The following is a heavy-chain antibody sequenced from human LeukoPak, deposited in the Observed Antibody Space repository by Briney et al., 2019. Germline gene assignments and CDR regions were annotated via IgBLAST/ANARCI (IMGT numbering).Heavy chain of an antibody. D-gene: IGHD6-13*01. CDR3: ARDRAPYSSNWYFFDY. J-gene: IGHJ4*02. CDR2: ISAYNGNT. CDR1: GYAFTHYY. Sequence: ASVKVSCKASGYAFTHYYTHWVRQAPGQGLEWMGWISAYNGNTNYAQKFQGRVTMTTDTSTSTAYMELRSLRSDDTAAYYCARDRAPYSSNWYFFDYWGQGTLVTVSS. V-gene: IGHV1-18*04.